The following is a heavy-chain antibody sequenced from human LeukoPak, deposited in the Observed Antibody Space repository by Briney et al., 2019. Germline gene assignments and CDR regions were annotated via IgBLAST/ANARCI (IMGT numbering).Heavy chain of an antibody. Sequence: ASVKVSCKTSGYTFTRFYIHWVRQAPGQGLEWMGWINPNTGGTNFAQKFQGRVTMTTDTSISTAYMDLRRLTSDDTAVYFCARDAYYDSSGYYYYYMDVWGKGTTVTVSS. CDR1: GYTFTRFY. D-gene: IGHD3-22*01. CDR2: INPNTGGT. V-gene: IGHV1-2*02. J-gene: IGHJ6*03. CDR3: ARDAYYDSSGYYYYYMDV.